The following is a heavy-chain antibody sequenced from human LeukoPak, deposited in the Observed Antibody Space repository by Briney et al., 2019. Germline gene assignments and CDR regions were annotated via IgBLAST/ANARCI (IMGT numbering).Heavy chain of an antibody. Sequence: GGSLRLSCAASGFTFSTYNMNWVRQAPGKGLEWVSYISSSSGTIYYADSVKGRFTISRDNAKNSLYLQMNSLRAEDTAVYHCATDYYDSSGYYTGSYWGQGTLVTVSS. D-gene: IGHD3-22*01. CDR3: ATDYYDSSGYYTGSY. CDR1: GFTFSTYN. V-gene: IGHV3-48*01. J-gene: IGHJ4*02. CDR2: ISSSSGTI.